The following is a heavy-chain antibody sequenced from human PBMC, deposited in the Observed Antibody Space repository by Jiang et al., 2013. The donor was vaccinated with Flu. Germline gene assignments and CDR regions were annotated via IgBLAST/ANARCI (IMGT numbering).Heavy chain of an antibody. Sequence: GAEVKKPGSSVKVSCKASGGTFSSYAISWVRQAPGQGLEWMGRIIPILGIANYAQKFQGRVTITADKSTSTAYMELSSLRSEDTAVYYCARALNTAMAARYYYYGMDVWGQGTTVTVSS. D-gene: IGHD5-18*01. CDR2: IIPILGIA. CDR1: GGTFSSYA. J-gene: IGHJ6*02. V-gene: IGHV1-69*04. CDR3: ARALNTAMAARYYYYGMDV.